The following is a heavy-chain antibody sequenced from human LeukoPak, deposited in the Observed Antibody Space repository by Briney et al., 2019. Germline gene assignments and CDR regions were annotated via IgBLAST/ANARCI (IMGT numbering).Heavy chain of an antibody. D-gene: IGHD6-13*01. CDR3: ARVWSSAAGFDY. V-gene: IGHV4-59*01. CDR2: IYYSGSA. J-gene: IGHJ4*02. Sequence: PWETLSLTCTVSGGPISSYYLSWVRQPPGKGLEWVGYIYYSGSANYYPSPKNRVTISVGTSKNQFSLKLSSVTAADTAVYYCARVWSSAAGFDYWGQGTLVTVAS. CDR1: GGPISSYY.